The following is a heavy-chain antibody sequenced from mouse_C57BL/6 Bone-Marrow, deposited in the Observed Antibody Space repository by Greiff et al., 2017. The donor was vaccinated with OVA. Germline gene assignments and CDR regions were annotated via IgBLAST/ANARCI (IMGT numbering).Heavy chain of an antibody. J-gene: IGHJ3*01. CDR2: IHPNSGST. CDR1: GYTFTSYW. V-gene: IGHV1-64*01. CDR3: AAPSRPFAY. Sequence: QVHVKQPGAELVKPGASVKLSCKASGYTFTSYWMHWVKQRPGQGLEWIGMIHPNSGSTNYNEKFKSKATLTVDKSSSTAYMQLSSLTSEDSAVYYCAAPSRPFAYWGQGTLVTVSA.